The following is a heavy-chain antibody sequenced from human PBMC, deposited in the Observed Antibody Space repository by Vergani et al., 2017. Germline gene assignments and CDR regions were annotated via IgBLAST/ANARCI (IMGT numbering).Heavy chain of an antibody. D-gene: IGHD5-12*01. CDR3: AKEQSSNGGYSLDY. Sequence: VQLLESGGGLVQPGGSLRLSCAASGFTFSSYGMHWVRQTPGKGLEWVAVISYDGNNQYYADSVKGRFTISRDNSKNTLYLQVNSLRGEDTAVYYCAKEQSSNGGYSLDYWGQGTLVTVAS. J-gene: IGHJ4*02. CDR2: ISYDGNNQ. CDR1: GFTFSSYG. V-gene: IGHV3-30*18.